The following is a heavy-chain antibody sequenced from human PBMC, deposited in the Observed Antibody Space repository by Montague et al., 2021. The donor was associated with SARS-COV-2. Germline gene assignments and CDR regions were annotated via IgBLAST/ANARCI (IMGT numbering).Heavy chain of an antibody. D-gene: IGHD3-22*01. V-gene: IGHV4-39*01. J-gene: IGHJ4*02. CDR1: GGSIRSSSYY. CDR2: IYYSGST. Sequence: SETLSLTCTVSGGSIRSSSYYWGWIRQPPGKGLEWIGSIYYSGSTYYSPSLKSRVTISVDTSKNQFSLKLSSVTAADTAVYYCASPGVYYDSSGLLGFDYWGQGTLVTVSS. CDR3: ASPGVYYDSSGLLGFDY.